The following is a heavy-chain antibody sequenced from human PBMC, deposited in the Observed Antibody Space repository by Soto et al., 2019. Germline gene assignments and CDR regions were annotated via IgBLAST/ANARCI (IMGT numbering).Heavy chain of an antibody. V-gene: IGHV3-48*02. CDR3: ARVGEQWLVVSNYYYYGMDV. CDR1: GFTFSSYS. CDR2: ISSSSSTI. J-gene: IGHJ6*02. D-gene: IGHD6-19*01. Sequence: EVQLVESGGGLVQPGGSLRLSCAASGFTFSSYSMNWVRQAPGKGLEWVSYISSSSSTIYYADSVKGRFTISRDNAKNSLYVQMNSLRDEDMAVYYCARVGEQWLVVSNYYYYGMDVWGQGTTVTVSS.